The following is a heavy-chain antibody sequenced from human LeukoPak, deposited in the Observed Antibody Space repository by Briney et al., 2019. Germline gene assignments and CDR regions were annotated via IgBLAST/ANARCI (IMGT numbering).Heavy chain of an antibody. Sequence: SETLSLTCTVSGGSISSYYWSWIRQPPGKGLKWIGYIYYSGSTNYNPSLKSRVTISVDTSKNQFSLKLSSVTAADTAVYYCARSDSSGSVCDYWGQGTLVTVSS. V-gene: IGHV4-59*01. CDR1: GGSISSYY. CDR3: ARSDSSGSVCDY. J-gene: IGHJ4*02. D-gene: IGHD3-22*01. CDR2: IYYSGST.